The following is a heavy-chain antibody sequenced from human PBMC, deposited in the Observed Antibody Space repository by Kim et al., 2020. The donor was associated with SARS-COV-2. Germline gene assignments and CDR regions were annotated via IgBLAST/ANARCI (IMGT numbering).Heavy chain of an antibody. Sequence: GGSLRLSCAASGFTFGDYAMHWVRQAPGKGLEWVSGISWNSGSIGYADSVKGRFTISRDNAKNSLYLQMNSLRAEDTALYYCAKDSDVRSGSYISGVGFDPWGQGTLVTVSS. V-gene: IGHV3-9*01. CDR3: AKDSDVRSGSYISGVGFDP. CDR2: ISWNSGSI. D-gene: IGHD3-10*01. CDR1: GFTFGDYA. J-gene: IGHJ5*02.